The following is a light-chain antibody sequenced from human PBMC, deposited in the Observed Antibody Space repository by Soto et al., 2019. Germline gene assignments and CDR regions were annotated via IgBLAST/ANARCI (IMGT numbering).Light chain of an antibody. J-gene: IGKJ3*01. Sequence: EIVLTQSPGTLSLSPGERATLSCRASQSVSNTYLAWYQQKPGQAPRLHIYDASSRATGIPDRFSGSGSGTDFTLTISRLEPEDFAVYYCQQYGRSAGLFTFGPGTKVDIK. V-gene: IGKV3-20*01. CDR1: QSVSNTY. CDR2: DAS. CDR3: QQYGRSAGLFT.